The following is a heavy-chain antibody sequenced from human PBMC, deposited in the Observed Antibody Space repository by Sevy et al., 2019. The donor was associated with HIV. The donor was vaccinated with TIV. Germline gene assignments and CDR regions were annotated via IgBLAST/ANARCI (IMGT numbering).Heavy chain of an antibody. V-gene: IGHV4-4*07. Sequence: SETLSLTCTVSGGSISSYYWSWIRQPAGKGLEWIGRIYTSGSTNYNPSLKSRVTMSVDTSKNQFSLKLSSVTAADTXXXXXXXXXXXXXXXXXXXXXXYGMDVWGQGTTVTVSS. CDR3: XXXXXXXXXXXXXXXXXYGMDV. CDR1: GGSISSYY. J-gene: IGHJ6*02. CDR2: IYTSGST.